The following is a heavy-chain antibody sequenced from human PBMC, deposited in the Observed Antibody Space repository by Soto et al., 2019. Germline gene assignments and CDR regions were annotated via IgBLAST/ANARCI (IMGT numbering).Heavy chain of an antibody. Sequence: GESLKISCKGSGYSFTSYWIGWVRQMPGKGLEWMGIIYPGDSYTRYSPSFQGQVTISADKSISTAYLQWSSLKASDTAMYYCARHEGYYGSPAAGLFDYWGQGTLVTVSS. V-gene: IGHV5-51*01. CDR2: IYPGDSYT. J-gene: IGHJ4*02. D-gene: IGHD3-10*01. CDR3: ARHEGYYGSPAAGLFDY. CDR1: GYSFTSYW.